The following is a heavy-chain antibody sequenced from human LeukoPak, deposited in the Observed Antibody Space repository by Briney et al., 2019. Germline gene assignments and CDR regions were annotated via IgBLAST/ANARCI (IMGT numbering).Heavy chain of an antibody. CDR1: GFTFSSYG. V-gene: IGHV3-30*03. Sequence: GGSLRLSCAASGFTFSSYGMHWVRQAPGKGLEWVAVISYDGSNKYYADSVKGRFTISRDNSKNTLYLQMNSLRAEDTAVYYCARESPGGWFDPWGQGTLVTVSS. CDR3: ARESPGGWFDP. J-gene: IGHJ5*02. CDR2: ISYDGSNK. D-gene: IGHD3-10*01.